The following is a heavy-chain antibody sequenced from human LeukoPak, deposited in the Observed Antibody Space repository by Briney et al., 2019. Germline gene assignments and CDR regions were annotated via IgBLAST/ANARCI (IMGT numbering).Heavy chain of an antibody. CDR1: GYSISTGYY. CDR3: VRGGSSSWPYYYYYMDV. D-gene: IGHD6-13*01. J-gene: IGHJ6*03. CDR2: IYHSGST. V-gene: IGHV4-38-2*02. Sequence: SETLSLTCTVSGYSISTGYYWGWIRQPPGKGLEWIGSIYHSGSTYYNPSLKSRVTISVDTSKNQFSLRLSSVTAADTAVYYCVRGGSSSWPYYYYYMDVWGKGTTVTVSS.